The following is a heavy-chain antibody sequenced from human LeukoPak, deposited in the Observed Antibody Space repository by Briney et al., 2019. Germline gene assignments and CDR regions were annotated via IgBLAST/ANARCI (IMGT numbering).Heavy chain of an antibody. J-gene: IGHJ4*02. Sequence: GGSLRLSCAASGFTFRIFALSWVRQAPGKGLKWVSSINNAGDDTYYADSVKGRFTISRDNSKNTLYLQMNSLRVEDTAIYYCAKLSWGELPSDDFDYWGQGSLVTASS. CDR3: AKLSWGELPSDDFDY. D-gene: IGHD3-16*01. V-gene: IGHV3-23*01. CDR1: GFTFRIFA. CDR2: INNAGDDT.